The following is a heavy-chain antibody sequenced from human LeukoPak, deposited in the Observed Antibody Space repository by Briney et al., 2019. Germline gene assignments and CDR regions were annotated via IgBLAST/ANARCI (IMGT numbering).Heavy chain of an antibody. Sequence: SETLSLTCAVYGGSFSGYYWSWIRQPPGKGLESIGEINHSGSTNYNPSLKSRVTISVDTSKNQFSLKLSSVTAADTAVYYCLLNYDILTGYYTDYWGQGTLVTVSS. CDR2: INHSGST. J-gene: IGHJ4*02. CDR1: GGSFSGYY. CDR3: LLNYDILTGYYTDY. D-gene: IGHD3-9*01. V-gene: IGHV4-34*01.